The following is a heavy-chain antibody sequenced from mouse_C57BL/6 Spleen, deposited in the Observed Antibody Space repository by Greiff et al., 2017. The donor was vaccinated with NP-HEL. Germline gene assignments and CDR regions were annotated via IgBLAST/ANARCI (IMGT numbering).Heavy chain of an antibody. CDR3: AGWAPITTVVATDY. CDR2: IYPGDGDT. J-gene: IGHJ2*01. D-gene: IGHD1-1*01. V-gene: IGHV1-80*01. Sequence: VQLQESGAELVKPGASVKISCKASGYAFSSYWMNWVKQRPGKGLEWIGQIYPGDGDTNYNGKFKGKATLTADKSSSTAYMQHSSLTSENSAVYFGAGWAPITTVVATDYWGQGTTLTVSS. CDR1: GYAFSSYW.